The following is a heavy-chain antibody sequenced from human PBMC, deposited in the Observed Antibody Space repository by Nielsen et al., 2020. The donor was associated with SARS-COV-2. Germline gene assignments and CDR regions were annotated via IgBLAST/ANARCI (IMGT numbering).Heavy chain of an antibody. D-gene: IGHD3-22*01. Sequence: GGSLRLSCAASGFTFSSYWMHWVRQAPGKGLVWVSRINSDGSYTSYADSVKGRFTISRDNAKNTLYMQMNSLRAEDTAVYYCARDYYYDSSGWDYWSQGTLVTVSS. CDR2: INSDGSYT. J-gene: IGHJ4*02. CDR1: GFTFSSYW. CDR3: ARDYYYDSSGWDY. V-gene: IGHV3-74*01.